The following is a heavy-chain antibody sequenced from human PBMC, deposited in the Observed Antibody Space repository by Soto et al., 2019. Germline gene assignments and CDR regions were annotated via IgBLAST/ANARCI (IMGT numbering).Heavy chain of an antibody. CDR1: GGTFSSYD. CDR3: AIGGYDWSFGWFDP. V-gene: IGHV1-69*01. D-gene: IGHD5-12*01. Sequence: QVQLVQSGAEVKKPGSSVKVSCKASGGTFSSYDISWVRQAPGQGLEWMGGIIPIFGTANYAQKFQSRVMITADESTSTAYMELSSLRSEDTAVYYCAIGGYDWSFGWFDPWGQGTLVTVSS. J-gene: IGHJ5*02. CDR2: IIPIFGTA.